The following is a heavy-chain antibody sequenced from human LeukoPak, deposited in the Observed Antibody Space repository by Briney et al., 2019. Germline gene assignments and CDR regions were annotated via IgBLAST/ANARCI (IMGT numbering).Heavy chain of an antibody. Sequence: SETLSLTCAVYGGSFSGYYWSWIRQPPGKGLEWIGEINHSGSTNYNPSLKSRVTISVDTSKNQFSLKLSSVTAADTAVYYCARQPNGDYGYYYMDVWGKGTTVTVSS. CDR2: INHSGST. D-gene: IGHD4-17*01. CDR1: GGSFSGYY. J-gene: IGHJ6*03. V-gene: IGHV4-34*01. CDR3: ARQPNGDYGYYYMDV.